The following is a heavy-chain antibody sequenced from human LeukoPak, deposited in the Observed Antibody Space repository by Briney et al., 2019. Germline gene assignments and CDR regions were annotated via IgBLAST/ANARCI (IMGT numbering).Heavy chain of an antibody. J-gene: IGHJ4*02. CDR2: LPYTGKT. CDR1: GASVSSSH. D-gene: IGHD2/OR15-2a*01. V-gene: IGHV4-59*02. CDR3: SEGYFEPFDH. Sequence: PSETLSLTCVVPGASVSSSHWNWIRQLPGKGLEWIGCLPYTGKTDYNPSLTSRVTISLDTSKNQVSLKLRSVTAADTAVYYCSEGYFEPFDHWGQGTLVTLSS.